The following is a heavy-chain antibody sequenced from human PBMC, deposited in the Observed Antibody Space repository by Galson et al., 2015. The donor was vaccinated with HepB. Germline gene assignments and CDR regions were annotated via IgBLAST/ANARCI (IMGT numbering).Heavy chain of an antibody. Sequence: SVKVSCKASGYTFTSYGISWVRQAPGQGLEWMGWISAYNGNTNYAQKLQGRVTMTTDTSTSTAYMELRSLRSDDTAVYYCARENPPYFDWLLYGGNYYYYMDVWGKGTTVTVSS. J-gene: IGHJ6*03. V-gene: IGHV1-18*01. D-gene: IGHD3-9*01. CDR1: GYTFTSYG. CDR2: ISAYNGNT. CDR3: ARENPPYFDWLLYGGNYYYYMDV.